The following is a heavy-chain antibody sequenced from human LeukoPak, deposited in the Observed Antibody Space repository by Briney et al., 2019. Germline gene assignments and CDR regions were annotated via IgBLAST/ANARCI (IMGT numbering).Heavy chain of an antibody. CDR3: AKDKYSSSLSEFDY. V-gene: IGHV3-9*01. CDR1: GFSFDDHA. Sequence: PGGSLRLSCAASGFSFDDHAMHWVRQAPGKGLEWVSGISWNSNSIGYADSVKGRFTISRDNAKNSLYLQMNSLTSEDTALYYCAKDKYSSSLSEFDYWGQGTLDTVSS. J-gene: IGHJ4*02. CDR2: ISWNSNSI. D-gene: IGHD6-13*01.